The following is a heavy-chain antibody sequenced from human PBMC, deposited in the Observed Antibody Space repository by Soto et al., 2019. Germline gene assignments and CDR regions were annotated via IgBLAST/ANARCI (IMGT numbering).Heavy chain of an antibody. CDR3: ATGPFAEAPVHFVCLLSPCIRFEY. V-gene: IGHV1-24*01. Sequence: QVQLEQSGAEVKKPGASVKVSCRVYGYTLTEVSMHWVRQPPGKGLERMGGCDPEDRETIYTQKFQGRVTMTEDISTDTAFMEPSRLRSEDTAVYYCATGPFAEAPVHFVCLLSPCIRFEYWGQGPLVTVSS. CDR1: GYTLTEVS. D-gene: IGHD3-9*01. CDR2: CDPEDRET. J-gene: IGHJ4*02.